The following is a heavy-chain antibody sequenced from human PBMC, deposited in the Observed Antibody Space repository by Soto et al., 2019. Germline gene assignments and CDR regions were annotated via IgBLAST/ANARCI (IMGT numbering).Heavy chain of an antibody. D-gene: IGHD3-10*01. V-gene: IGHV3-48*01. Sequence: GGSLRLSCAASGFTFSSYSMNWVRQAPGKGLEWVSYISSSSSTIYYADSVKGRFTISRENAMNSLYLQMNSLRAEDTAVYYCARKVHYGSRSYYYYMDVWGKGTTVTVSS. CDR1: GFTFSSYS. J-gene: IGHJ6*03. CDR2: ISSSSSTI. CDR3: ARKVHYGSRSYYYYMDV.